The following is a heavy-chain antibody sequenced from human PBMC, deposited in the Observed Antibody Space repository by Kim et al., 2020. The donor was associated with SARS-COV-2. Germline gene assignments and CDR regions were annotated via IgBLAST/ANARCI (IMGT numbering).Heavy chain of an antibody. D-gene: IGHD6-6*01. V-gene: IGHV4-34*01. J-gene: IGHJ4*02. CDR3: ARDRGHSPDIAARRYFDY. Sequence: KSRVTISVDTSKNQFSLKLSSVTAAGTAVYYCARDRGHSPDIAARRYFDYWGQGTLVTVSS.